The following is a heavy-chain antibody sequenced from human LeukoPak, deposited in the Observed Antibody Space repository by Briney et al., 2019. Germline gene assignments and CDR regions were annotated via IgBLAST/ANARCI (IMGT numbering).Heavy chain of an antibody. D-gene: IGHD6-13*01. J-gene: IGHJ5*02. CDR3: ARGDQQQGAP. CDR1: GGSISSGGYY. Sequence: SETLSLTCTVSGGSISSGGYYWSWIRQHPGKGLEWIGYIYYSGSTYYNPSLKSRVTISVDTSKNQFSLKLSSVTAADTAVYYCARGDQQQGAPWGQGTLVTVSS. V-gene: IGHV4-31*03. CDR2: IYYSGST.